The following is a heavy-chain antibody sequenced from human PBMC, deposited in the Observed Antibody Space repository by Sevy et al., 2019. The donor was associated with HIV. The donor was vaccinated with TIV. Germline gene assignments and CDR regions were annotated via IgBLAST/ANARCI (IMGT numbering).Heavy chain of an antibody. CDR2: IYTSGST. D-gene: IGHD3-10*01. J-gene: IGHJ6*02. Sequence: SETLSLTCTVSGGSISSYYWSWIRQPAGKGLEWIGRIYTSGSTNYNPSLKSRVTMSVDTSKNQFYLKEISVTAADTAVYYCARDHYYGSGSYSDYYYYGMDVWGQGTTVTVSS. CDR1: GGSISSYY. V-gene: IGHV4-4*07. CDR3: ARDHYYGSGSYSDYYYYGMDV.